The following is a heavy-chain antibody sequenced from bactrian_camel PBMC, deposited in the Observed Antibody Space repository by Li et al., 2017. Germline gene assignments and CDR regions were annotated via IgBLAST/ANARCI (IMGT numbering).Heavy chain of an antibody. D-gene: IGHD7*01. J-gene: IGHJ4*01. CDR1: GYIDSTCG. CDR3: VASNRATWPRDYDH. Sequence: HVQLVESGGGSVQAGGSLKLSCAASGYIDSTCGMGWYRQAPGKERELVSRMNSNGTTTYADSAEGRFTVSQDNAKNTLYLQMNSLKTDDTAVYYCVASNRATWPRDYDHWGQGTQVTVS. V-gene: IGHV3S53*01. CDR2: MNSNGTT.